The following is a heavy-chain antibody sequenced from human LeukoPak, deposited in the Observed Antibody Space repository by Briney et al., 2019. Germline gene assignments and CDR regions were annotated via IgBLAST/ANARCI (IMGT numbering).Heavy chain of an antibody. CDR1: GFTVSSNY. Sequence: GGSLRLSCAVSGFTVSSNYMSWIRQAPGKGLEWVSDIYSGGSTYYADSLKGRFTISRDNSKNTLYFQMNSLRAEDTAVYYCAREGYYYMDVWGKRTTVTVSS. V-gene: IGHV3-53*01. CDR3: AREGYYYMDV. CDR2: IYSGGST. J-gene: IGHJ6*03.